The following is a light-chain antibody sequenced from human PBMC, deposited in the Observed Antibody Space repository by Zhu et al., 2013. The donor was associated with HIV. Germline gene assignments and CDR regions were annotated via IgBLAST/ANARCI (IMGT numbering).Light chain of an antibody. CDR2: WAS. Sequence: DIVMTQSPESLAVSLGERATINCKSSQSVLHSSNSKNYLAWYQQKPGQPPRLFISWASTRESGVPERFSGSGSGTDFTLTINSLQAGDVAVYFCQQYYSTPYTFGPGDRSWRSN. V-gene: IGKV4-1*01. J-gene: IGKJ2*01. CDR3: QQYYSTPYT. CDR1: QSVLHSSNSKNY.